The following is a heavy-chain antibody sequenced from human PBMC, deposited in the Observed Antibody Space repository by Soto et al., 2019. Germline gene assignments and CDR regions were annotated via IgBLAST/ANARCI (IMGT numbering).Heavy chain of an antibody. CDR2: ISSSSSYI. CDR3: ARAIREQQRALGH. Sequence: GGSLRLSCAASGFTFSSYSMNWVRQAPGKGLEWVSSISSSSSYIYYADSVKGRFTISRDNAKNSLYLQMNSLRAEDTAVYYCARAIREQQRALGHWGQGTLVTVS. J-gene: IGHJ1*01. V-gene: IGHV3-21*01. D-gene: IGHD6-13*01. CDR1: GFTFSSYS.